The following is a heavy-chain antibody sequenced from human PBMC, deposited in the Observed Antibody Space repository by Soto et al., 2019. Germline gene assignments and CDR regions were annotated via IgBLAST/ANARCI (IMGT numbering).Heavy chain of an antibody. D-gene: IGHD2-8*01. J-gene: IGHJ4*02. CDR1: GYTFTSYC. CDR2: ISAYNGNT. V-gene: IGHV1-18*04. Sequence: ASVEVACKASGYTFTSYCISWVRQAPGQGLEWMGWISAYNGNTNYAQKLQGRVTMTTDTSTSTAYMELRSLRSDDTAVYYCARGGDCTNGVYYVDYWGQGTLVTVSS. CDR3: ARGGDCTNGVYYVDY.